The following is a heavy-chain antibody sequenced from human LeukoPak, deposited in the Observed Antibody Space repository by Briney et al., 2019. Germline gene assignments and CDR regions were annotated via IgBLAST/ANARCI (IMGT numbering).Heavy chain of an antibody. J-gene: IGHJ6*03. V-gene: IGHV3-23*01. CDR3: ARETYCSSTSCLGGAHNYYYYYMDV. CDR2: ISGSGGST. D-gene: IGHD2-2*01. Sequence: GGPLRLSCAASGFTFSSYAMSWVRQAPGKGLEWVSAISGSGGSTYYADSVKGRFTISRDNSKNTLYLQMNSLRAEDTAVYYCARETYCSSTSCLGGAHNYYYYYMDVWGKGTTVTVSS. CDR1: GFTFSSYA.